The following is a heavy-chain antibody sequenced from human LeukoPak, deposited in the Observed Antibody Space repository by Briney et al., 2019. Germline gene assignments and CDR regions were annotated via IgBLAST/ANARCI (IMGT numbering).Heavy chain of an antibody. CDR2: IKQDGSEK. CDR3: ARLYSSSVNF. V-gene: IGHV3-7*01. J-gene: IGHJ4*02. Sequence: GGSLRLSCAASGFTLSDYALSWVRQAPGKGLEWVASIKQDGSEKHYVDSVKGRFTIFRDNAKNSLYLQMNSPRADDTAVYYCARLYSSSVNFWGQGTMVTVSS. CDR1: GFTLSDYA. D-gene: IGHD6-13*01.